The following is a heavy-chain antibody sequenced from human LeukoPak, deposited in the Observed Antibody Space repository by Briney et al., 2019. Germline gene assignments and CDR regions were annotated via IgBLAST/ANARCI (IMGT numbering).Heavy chain of an antibody. CDR3: ARVPERGYCSSTSCYYYYYYGMDV. CDR2: INHSGNT. CDR1: GGSISSYF. J-gene: IGHJ6*02. D-gene: IGHD2-2*01. V-gene: IGHV4-34*01. Sequence: PSETLSLTCTVSGGSISSYFWSWIRQPPGKGLEWIGEINHSGNTNYSPSLKSRVTISVDTSKNQFSLQLSSVTAADTAVYYCARVPERGYCSSTSCYYYYYYGMDVWGQGTTVTVSS.